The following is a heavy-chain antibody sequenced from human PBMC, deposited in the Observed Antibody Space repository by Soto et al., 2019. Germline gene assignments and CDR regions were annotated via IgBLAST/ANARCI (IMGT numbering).Heavy chain of an antibody. Sequence: ASVKVSCKASGYTFTSYYMHWVRQAPGQGLEWMGIINPSGGSTSYAQKFQGRVTMTRDTSTSTVYMELSSLRSEDTAVYCCARDNPPLVGVGAAPWPPDYWGQGTLVTVSS. V-gene: IGHV1-46*03. CDR2: INPSGGST. J-gene: IGHJ4*02. CDR3: ARDNPPLVGVGAAPWPPDY. D-gene: IGHD6-13*01. CDR1: GYTFTSYY.